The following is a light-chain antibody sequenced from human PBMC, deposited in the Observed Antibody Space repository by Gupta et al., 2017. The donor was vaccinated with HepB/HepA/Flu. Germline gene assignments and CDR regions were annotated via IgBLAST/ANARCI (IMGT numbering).Light chain of an antibody. CDR1: QNPNSH. CDR3: LQGSTWPLT. J-gene: IGKJ4*01. CDR2: ATS. Sequence: EIVLTQSPATLSLSPGERATLSCRASQNPNSHVAWYQQKPGQAPRLLIYATSDRATGIPARCSGSGSGTDFTLTISSLEPEDCAVYFCLQGSTWPLTFGGGTQLKIK. V-gene: IGKV3-11*01.